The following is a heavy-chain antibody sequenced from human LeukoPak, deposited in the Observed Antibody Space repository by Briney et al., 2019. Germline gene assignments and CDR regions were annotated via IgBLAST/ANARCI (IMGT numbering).Heavy chain of an antibody. V-gene: IGHV3-64D*06. J-gene: IGHJ4*02. Sequence: RGSLRLSSSASGFTFSSYAIHWVRQAPGEGLDYVSDISSNGGNTFYADSVQGRIAISRDNSKNTVYLQMRSLRPEDTAVYYCVHSPRVVEFCRWGQGGLVSVSS. CDR2: ISSNGGNT. CDR3: VHSPRVVEFCR. CDR1: GFTFSSYA. D-gene: IGHD2/OR15-2a*01.